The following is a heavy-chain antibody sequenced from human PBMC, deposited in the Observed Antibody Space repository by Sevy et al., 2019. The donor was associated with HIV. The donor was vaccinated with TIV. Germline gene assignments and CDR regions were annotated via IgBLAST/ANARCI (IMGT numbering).Heavy chain of an antibody. CDR2: IRNKAKSYTS. V-gene: IGHV3-72*01. J-gene: IGHJ3*02. CDR3: ARVGYYDSGGYSQDAFDI. D-gene: IGHD3-22*01. Sequence: GESLKISCAASAFAFSDHYMDWVRQAPGKGLEWVGRIRNKAKSYTSDSAASVKGRFSISREDSKNSVYLQMNSLKTEDTAVYYCARVGYYDSGGYSQDAFDIWGQGTMVTVSS. CDR1: AFAFSDHY.